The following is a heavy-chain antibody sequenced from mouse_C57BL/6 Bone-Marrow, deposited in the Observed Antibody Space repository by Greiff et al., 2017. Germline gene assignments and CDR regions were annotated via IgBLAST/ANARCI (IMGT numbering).Heavy chain of an antibody. CDR1: GYTFTDYE. J-gene: IGHJ3*01. CDR2: IDPETGGT. V-gene: IGHV1-15*01. Sequence: QVQLQQSGAELVRPGASVTLSCKASGYTFTDYEMHWVKQTPVHGLEWIGAIDPETGGTAYNQKFKGKAILTADKSSSTAYMELRSLTSEDSAVYYCTRSFYYYGSRWFAYWGQGTLVTVSA. D-gene: IGHD1-1*01. CDR3: TRSFYYYGSRWFAY.